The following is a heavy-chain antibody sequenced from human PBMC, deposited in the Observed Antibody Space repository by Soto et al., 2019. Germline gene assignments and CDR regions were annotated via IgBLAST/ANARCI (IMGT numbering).Heavy chain of an antibody. V-gene: IGHV3-15*01. CDR1: EFTFANAW. D-gene: IGHD4-17*01. CDR3: TSLYYGH. J-gene: IGHJ4*02. CDR2: IKSKADGGTT. Sequence: EVQLVESGGYLLKPGGSLRLSCAASEFTFANAWISWVRQSPGKGLEWVGRIKSKADGGTTDYAAPVKGRFTISRDESQNKLYLQMNSLKTEDTAVYYCTSLYYGHWGQGTLVTVSS.